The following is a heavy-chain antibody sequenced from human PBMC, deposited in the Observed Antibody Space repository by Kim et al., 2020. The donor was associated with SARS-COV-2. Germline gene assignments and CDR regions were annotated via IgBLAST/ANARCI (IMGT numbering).Heavy chain of an antibody. J-gene: IGHJ6*02. CDR2: IYYSGST. V-gene: IGHV4-39*01. CDR1: GGSISSSSYY. D-gene: IGHD3-9*01. CDR3: ARHSSMYDILTDYYYYYGMDV. Sequence: SETLSLTCTVSGGSISSSSYYWGWIRQPPGKGLEWIGSIYYSGSTYYNPSLKSRVTISVDTSKNQFSLKLSSVTAADTAVYYCARHSSMYDILTDYYYYYGMDVWGQGTTVTVSS.